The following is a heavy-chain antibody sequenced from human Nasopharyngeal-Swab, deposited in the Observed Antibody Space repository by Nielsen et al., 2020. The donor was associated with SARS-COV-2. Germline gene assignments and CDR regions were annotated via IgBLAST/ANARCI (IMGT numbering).Heavy chain of an antibody. CDR2: INPNSGGT. J-gene: IGHJ5*02. V-gene: IGHV1-2*06. CDR3: ARENGVMTPQRWFDP. Sequence: ASVKVSCKASGYTFTGYYMHWVRQAPGQGLEWMGRINPNSGGTNYAQKFQGRVTMTRDTSISTAYMELSRLRSDDTAVYYCARENGVMTPQRWFDPWGQGTLVTVSS. D-gene: IGHD3-16*01. CDR1: GYTFTGYY.